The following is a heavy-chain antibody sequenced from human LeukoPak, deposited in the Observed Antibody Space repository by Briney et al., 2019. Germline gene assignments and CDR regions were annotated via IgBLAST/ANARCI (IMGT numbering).Heavy chain of an antibody. CDR1: GYTFTGYY. D-gene: IGHD4-11*01. CDR3: ASTPDYKLSYYYGMDV. V-gene: IGHV1-2*02. J-gene: IGHJ6*02. Sequence: GASVKVSCKASGYTFTGYYMHWVRQAPGQGLEWMGWINPNSGGTNYAQKFQGRVTMTRDTSISTAYTELSRLRSDDTAVYYCASTPDYKLSYYYGMDVWGQGTTVTVSS. CDR2: INPNSGGT.